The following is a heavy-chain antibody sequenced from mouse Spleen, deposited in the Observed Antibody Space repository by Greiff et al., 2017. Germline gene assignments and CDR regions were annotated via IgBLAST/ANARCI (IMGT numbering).Heavy chain of an antibody. CDR1: GFTFSDYY. J-gene: IGHJ1*01. CDR3: AREGNWDWYFDV. Sequence: EVKLVESEGGLVQPGSSMKLSCTASGFTFSDYYMAWVRQVPEKGLEWVANINYDGSSTYYLDSLKSRFIISRDNAKNILYLQMSSLKSEDTATYYCAREGNWDWYFDVWGAGTTVTVSS. D-gene: IGHD4-1*01. CDR2: INYDGSST. V-gene: IGHV5-16*01.